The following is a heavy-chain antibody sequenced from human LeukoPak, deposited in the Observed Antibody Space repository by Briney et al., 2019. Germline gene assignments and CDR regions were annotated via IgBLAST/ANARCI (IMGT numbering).Heavy chain of an antibody. V-gene: IGHV3-7*01. J-gene: IGHJ3*02. Sequence: PGGSLRLSCAASGFTFSSYWMSWVRQAPGKGLEWVANIKQDGSEKYYVDSVKGRFTISRDYAKNSLYLQMNSLRAEDTAVYYCARASEYSSSLSAVVAFDIWGQGTMVTVSS. CDR3: ARASEYSSSLSAVVAFDI. CDR2: IKQDGSEK. CDR1: GFTFSSYW. D-gene: IGHD6-6*01.